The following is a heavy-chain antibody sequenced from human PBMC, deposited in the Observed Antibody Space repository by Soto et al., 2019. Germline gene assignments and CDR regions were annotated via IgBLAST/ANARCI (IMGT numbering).Heavy chain of an antibody. V-gene: IGHV1-69*02. CDR3: ARAVAVAGAFDI. D-gene: IGHD6-19*01. CDR1: GGTFSSYT. Sequence: GASVKVSCKASGGTFSSYTISWVRQAPGQGLEWMGRIIPILGIANYAQKFQGRVTITADKSTSTAYMELSSLRSEDTAVYYCARAVAVAGAFDIWGQGTMVTVSS. J-gene: IGHJ3*02. CDR2: IIPILGIA.